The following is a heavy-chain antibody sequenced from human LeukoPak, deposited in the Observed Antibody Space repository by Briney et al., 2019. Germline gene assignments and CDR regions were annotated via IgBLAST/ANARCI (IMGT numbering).Heavy chain of an antibody. Sequence: GASVKVSCKASGYTFTGYYMHWVRQAPGQGLEWMGGIIPIFGTANYAQKFQGRVTITADESTSTAYMELSSLRSEDTAVYYCATLYYYDSSGYYRNWGQGTLVTVSS. V-gene: IGHV1-69*13. D-gene: IGHD3-22*01. CDR3: ATLYYYDSSGYYRN. J-gene: IGHJ4*02. CDR2: IIPIFGTA. CDR1: GYTFTGYY.